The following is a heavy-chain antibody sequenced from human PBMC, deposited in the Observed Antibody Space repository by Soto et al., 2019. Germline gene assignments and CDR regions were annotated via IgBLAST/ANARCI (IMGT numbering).Heavy chain of an antibody. CDR3: ANAFVSEPNNWFDP. CDR2: ICLIFGTA. Sequence: SEKVSCKDSGGSFRSYAIRWLRQAPGHGLEWMGGICLIFGTANDAQKFQGRVKITADKSTSTAYMELSSLITDVTAVYYCANAFVSEPNNWFDPWGQGTLVTVSS. V-gene: IGHV1-69*06. CDR1: GGSFRSYA. J-gene: IGHJ5*02. D-gene: IGHD3-16*01.